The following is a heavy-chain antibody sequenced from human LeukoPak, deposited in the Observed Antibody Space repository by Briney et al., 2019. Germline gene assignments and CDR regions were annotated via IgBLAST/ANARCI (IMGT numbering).Heavy chain of an antibody. CDR1: GFTVITND. V-gene: IGHV3-53*01. D-gene: IGHD3-16*01. J-gene: IGHJ4*02. CDR2: LYSDGNT. Sequence: PGRSLSLSCAASGFTVITNDMTWVRQASGKGLEWVSVLYSDGNTKYADSVQGRFTISRDNSKNTLYLEMNSLSPDDTAVYYCARGVEPLAANTLAYWGQGTLVTVSS. CDR3: ARGVEPLAANTLAY.